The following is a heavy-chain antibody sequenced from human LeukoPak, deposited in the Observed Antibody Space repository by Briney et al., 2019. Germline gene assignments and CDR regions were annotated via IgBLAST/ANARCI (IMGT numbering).Heavy chain of an antibody. J-gene: IGHJ4*02. CDR2: ISGSGGST. CDR3: AKDRSCTNDICHGDFDY. Sequence: PGGSLRLSSAASGFTFSSYAVSWVRQAPRKGLAWVSSISGSGGSTYSADSVKGRFTISRDNSKNTLYLQMNSLRAEDTALYYCAKDRSCTNDICHGDFDYWGQGTLVTVSS. V-gene: IGHV3-23*01. CDR1: GFTFSSYA. D-gene: IGHD2-8*01.